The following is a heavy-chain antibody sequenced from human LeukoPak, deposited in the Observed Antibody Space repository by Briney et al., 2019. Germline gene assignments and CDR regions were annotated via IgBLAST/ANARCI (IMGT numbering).Heavy chain of an antibody. CDR1: GYTFTSYY. Sequence: ASVKVSCKASGYTFTSYYMHWVRQAPGQGLEWMGIINPSGGSTSYAQKFQGRITMTRDTSTSTVYMELSSLRSEDTAVYYCARRTFGEFYAHPFDYWGQGTLVTVSS. J-gene: IGHJ4*02. D-gene: IGHD3-10*01. CDR2: INPSGGST. V-gene: IGHV1-46*01. CDR3: ARRTFGEFYAHPFDY.